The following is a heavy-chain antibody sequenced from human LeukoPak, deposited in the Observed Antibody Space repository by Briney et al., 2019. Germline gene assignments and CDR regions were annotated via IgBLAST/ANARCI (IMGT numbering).Heavy chain of an antibody. V-gene: IGHV3-74*01. CDR1: GFTFSSYW. CDR3: ARSPHSNYASDY. D-gene: IGHD4-11*01. CDR2: INTDGSGT. Sequence: GGSLRLSCADSGFTFSSYWMQCVRQAPGKGLVWVSRINTDGSGTTYADSVKGRFTISRDNAKNTLFLQMNSLRAEDTAVYYCARSPHSNYASDYWGQGTLVTVSS. J-gene: IGHJ4*02.